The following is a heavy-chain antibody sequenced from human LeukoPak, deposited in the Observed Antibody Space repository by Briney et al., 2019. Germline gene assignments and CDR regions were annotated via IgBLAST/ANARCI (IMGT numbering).Heavy chain of an antibody. CDR3: ARVRLYNGYDYYFDY. CDR2: IIPIFGTA. CDR1: GGTFSSYA. V-gene: IGHV1-69*06. Sequence: GASVKVSCKASGGTFSSYAISWVRQAPGQGLEWMGGIIPIFGTANYAQKFQGRVTITADKSTSTAYMELSSLRSEDTAVYYCARVRLYNGYDYYFDYWGQGTLVTVSS. D-gene: IGHD5-12*01. J-gene: IGHJ4*02.